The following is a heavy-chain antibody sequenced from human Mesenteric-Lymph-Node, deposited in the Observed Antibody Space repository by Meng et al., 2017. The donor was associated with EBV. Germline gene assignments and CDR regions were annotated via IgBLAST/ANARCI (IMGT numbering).Heavy chain of an antibody. CDR3: VHITSYSLIPY. Sequence: QIPLGRPGPPLGKPQQTPPLACTFSGFSLTTSGVGVAWIRQPPGKALEWLAVIYWDGDKRYSPSLDSRLTITKDTSRNQVVFGMTNMDPVDTATYYCVHITSYSLIPYWGQGTLVTVSS. CDR1: GFSLTTSGVG. J-gene: IGHJ4*02. D-gene: IGHD2-21*01. CDR2: IYWDGDK. V-gene: IGHV2-5*02.